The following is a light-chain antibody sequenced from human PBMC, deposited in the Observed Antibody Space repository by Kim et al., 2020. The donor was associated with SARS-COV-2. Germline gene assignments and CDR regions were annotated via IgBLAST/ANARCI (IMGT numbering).Light chain of an antibody. Sequence: SASVGERVTIPCRASQSISSWLAWYQQKPGKAPKLLIYKASSLESGVPSRFSGSGSGTEFTLPISSLQPDDFATYYCQQYNSYPDTFGQGTKLEI. V-gene: IGKV1-5*03. CDR2: KAS. CDR3: QQYNSYPDT. CDR1: QSISSW. J-gene: IGKJ2*01.